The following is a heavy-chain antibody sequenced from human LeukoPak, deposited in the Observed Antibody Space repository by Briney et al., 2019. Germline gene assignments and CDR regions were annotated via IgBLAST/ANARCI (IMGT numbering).Heavy chain of an antibody. D-gene: IGHD2-2*02. Sequence: GGFLRLSCAASGFTFSSYNMNWVRQAPGKGLEWVSSISSSSSYIYYADSVKGRFTISRDNAKNSLYLQMNSLRAEDTAVYYCAREGGDCSSTSCYRDFDYWGQGTLVTVSS. J-gene: IGHJ4*02. CDR1: GFTFSSYN. V-gene: IGHV3-21*01. CDR2: ISSSSSYI. CDR3: AREGGDCSSTSCYRDFDY.